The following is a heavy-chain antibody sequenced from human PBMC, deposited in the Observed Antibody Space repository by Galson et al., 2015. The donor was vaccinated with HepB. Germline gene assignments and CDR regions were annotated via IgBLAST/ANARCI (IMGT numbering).Heavy chain of an antibody. Sequence: SLRLSCAASGFSFSSYANSWVRQAPGKGLEWVSVISYSGSTTYYADSVKGRFTISRDNSKNTLYLQMNRLRAEDTAIYYCAKGSGYCGGGSCLNWFDPWGQGTLVIVFS. CDR1: GFSFSSYA. V-gene: IGHV3-23*01. CDR2: ISYSGSTT. D-gene: IGHD2-15*01. J-gene: IGHJ5*02. CDR3: AKGSGYCGGGSCLNWFDP.